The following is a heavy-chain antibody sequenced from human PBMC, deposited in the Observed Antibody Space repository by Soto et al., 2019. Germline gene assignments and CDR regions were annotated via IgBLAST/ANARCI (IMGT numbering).Heavy chain of an antibody. CDR3: ARVTMVRGVHFDY. CDR2: IYYSGST. J-gene: IGHJ4*02. V-gene: IGHV4-39*01. Sequence: PSETLSLTCTVSGGSISSGGYYWSWIRQHPGKGLEWIGYIYYSGSTYYNPSLKSRVTISVDTSKNQFSLKLSSVTAADTAVYYCARVTMVRGVHFDYWGQGTLVTVSS. CDR1: GGSISSGGYY. D-gene: IGHD3-10*01.